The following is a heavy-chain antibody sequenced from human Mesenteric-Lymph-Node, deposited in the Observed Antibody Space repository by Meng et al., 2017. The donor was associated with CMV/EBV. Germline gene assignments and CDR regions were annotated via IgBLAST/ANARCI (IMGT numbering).Heavy chain of an antibody. CDR1: GFTFRDYG. D-gene: IGHD3-3*01. V-gene: IGHV3-20*04. CDR3: ARAAYYDFWSGYQNQADAFDF. J-gene: IGHJ3*01. Sequence: GESLKIPCAVSGFTFRDYGMSWVRQAPGKGLEWVSGMNWYGDGTGYADSVKGRFTISRDNAKHSLYLQMNSLRAEDTALYYCARAAYYDFWSGYQNQADAFDFWGQGTMVTVSS. CDR2: MNWYGDGT.